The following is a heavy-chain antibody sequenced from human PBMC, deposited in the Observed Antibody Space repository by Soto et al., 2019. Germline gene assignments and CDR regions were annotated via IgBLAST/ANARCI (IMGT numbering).Heavy chain of an antibody. Sequence: ASVKVSCKASGYTFTSYAMHWVRQAPGQRXEWMGWINAGNGNTKYSQKFQGRVTITRDTSASTAYMELSSLRSEDTAVYYCARDGTAYCGGDCYSPLVYYGMDVWGQGTTVTVSS. CDR2: INAGNGNT. V-gene: IGHV1-3*01. D-gene: IGHD2-21*02. J-gene: IGHJ6*02. CDR3: ARDGTAYCGGDCYSPLVYYGMDV. CDR1: GYTFTSYA.